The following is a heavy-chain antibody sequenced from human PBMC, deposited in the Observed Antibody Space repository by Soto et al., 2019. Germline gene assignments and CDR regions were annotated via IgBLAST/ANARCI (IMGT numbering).Heavy chain of an antibody. CDR3: ARSIVVVTALDY. CDR2: INAGNGNT. CDR1: GYTFTSYA. Sequence: QVQLLQSGAEEKKPGASVKVSCKASGYTFTSYAMHWVRQAPGQRLEWMGWINAGNGNTKYSQKCQGRVTITRDTSASTAYMELSSLRSEDTAVYYCARSIVVVTALDYWGQGTLVTVSS. J-gene: IGHJ4*02. D-gene: IGHD2-21*02. V-gene: IGHV1-3*05.